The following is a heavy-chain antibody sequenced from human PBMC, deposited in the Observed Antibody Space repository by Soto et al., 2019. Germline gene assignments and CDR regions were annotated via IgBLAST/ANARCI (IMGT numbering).Heavy chain of an antibody. CDR2: IYYSGST. CDR1: GGSISSSSYY. J-gene: IGHJ3*02. D-gene: IGHD2-21*01. CDR3: ATLLRRRDAFDI. Sequence: PSETLSLTCTVSGGSISSSSYYWGWIRQPPGKGLEWIGSIYYSGSTYYNPSLKSRVTISVDTSKNQFSLKLSSVTAADTAVYYCATLLRRRDAFDIWGQGTMVTVSS. V-gene: IGHV4-39*01.